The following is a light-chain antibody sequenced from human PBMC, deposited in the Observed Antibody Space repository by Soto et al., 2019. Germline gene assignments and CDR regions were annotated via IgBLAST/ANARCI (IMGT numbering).Light chain of an antibody. CDR2: KVS. V-gene: IGKV2-30*01. J-gene: IGKJ2*01. CDR3: XQGTHWPYT. Sequence: VVMTQSPLSLPVTLGEPASVSCRSSQSLVDNDGYSYLSWFQQRPGQSPRRLIYKVSNRDSGVPDRFSGSGSDTDFTLKISRVEPEDVGVYYCXQGTHWPYTFGQGTQLEIK. CDR1: QSLVDNDGYSY.